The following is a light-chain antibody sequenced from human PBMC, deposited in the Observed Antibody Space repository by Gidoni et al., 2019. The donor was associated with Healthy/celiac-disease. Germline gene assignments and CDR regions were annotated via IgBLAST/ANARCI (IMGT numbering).Light chain of an antibody. Sequence: EIVLTQSPGTLSLSPGERATLSCSASQSVSSSYLAWYQQKPGQAPRLLIYGASSRATGIPDRFSGRGSGTDFTLTISRLEPEDFAVYYCQQEYTFGQGTKLEIK. CDR3: QQEYT. CDR2: GAS. V-gene: IGKV3-20*01. CDR1: QSVSSSY. J-gene: IGKJ2*01.